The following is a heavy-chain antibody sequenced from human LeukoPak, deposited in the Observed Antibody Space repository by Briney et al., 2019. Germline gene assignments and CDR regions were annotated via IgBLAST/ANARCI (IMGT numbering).Heavy chain of an antibody. CDR1: GFTFSSYA. Sequence: PGGSLRLSCAASGFTFSSYAMSRVRQAPGKGLEWVSAISGSGGSTYYADSVKGRFTISRDNSKNTLYLQMNSLRAEDTAVYYCAKVPHCSGGSCYGDFDYWGQGTLVTVSS. V-gene: IGHV3-23*01. D-gene: IGHD2-15*01. CDR2: ISGSGGST. CDR3: AKVPHCSGGSCYGDFDY. J-gene: IGHJ4*02.